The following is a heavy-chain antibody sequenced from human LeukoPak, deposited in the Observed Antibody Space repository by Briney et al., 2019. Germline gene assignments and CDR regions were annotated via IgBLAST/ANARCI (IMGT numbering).Heavy chain of an antibody. D-gene: IGHD6-13*01. CDR1: GGTFSSYA. V-gene: IGHV1-69*06. CDR2: IIPIFGTA. CDR3: VIDSSSWYNYFDP. J-gene: IGHJ5*02. Sequence: ASVKVSCKASGGTFSSYAISWVRQAPGQGLEWMGGIIPIFGTANYAQKFQGRVTITADKSTSTAYMELSSLRSEDTAVYYCVIDSSSWYNYFDPWGQGTLVTVSS.